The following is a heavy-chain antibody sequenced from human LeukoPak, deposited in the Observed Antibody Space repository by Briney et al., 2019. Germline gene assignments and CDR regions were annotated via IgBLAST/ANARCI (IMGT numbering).Heavy chain of an antibody. J-gene: IGHJ5*02. CDR3: ARGSRGYYLETWLDP. CDR1: GGSISGYH. Sequence: PSETLSLACTVSGGSISGYHWSWIRQSPGKGLEWIGSIYDSGSTNYNPSLKSRVTISVDTSKNQFSLKLTSVTAADTAVYFCARGSRGYYLETWLDPWGQGTLVTVSS. D-gene: IGHD3-22*01. CDR2: IYDSGST. V-gene: IGHV4-59*01.